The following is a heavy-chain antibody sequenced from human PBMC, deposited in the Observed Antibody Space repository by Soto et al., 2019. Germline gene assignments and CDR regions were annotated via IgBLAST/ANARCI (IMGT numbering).Heavy chain of an antibody. CDR3: ARRYCASDNCPLFYYFVDL. D-gene: IGHD2-21*02. V-gene: IGHV1-2*02. CDR2: MNPRSGGS. CDR1: GYTFTVYY. J-gene: IGHJ6*02. Sequence: ASVKVSCKASGYTFTVYYMHWLRQAPGQGLEWMGWMNPRSGGSKYAQAFQDRVTMTRDASISTAYMEMTSLRHGDTAVYFCARRYCASDNCPLFYYFVDLWGQGTTVTVSS.